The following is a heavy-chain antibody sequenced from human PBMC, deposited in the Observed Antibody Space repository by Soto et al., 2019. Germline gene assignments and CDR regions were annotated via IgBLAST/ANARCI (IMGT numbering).Heavy chain of an antibody. CDR3: ARGVGSGRDYGLDV. Sequence: QVQLQQWGAGLLKPSETLSLTCAVSGESFSDYFWSWIRQPPGKGLEWIGEIDQTGRTNYNPSIKSRVIMSVDTSNNQFSLNLSSVTAADTAMYYCARGVGSGRDYGLDVWGQGTTVTVS. D-gene: IGHD3-10*01. CDR1: GESFSDYF. V-gene: IGHV4-34*01. CDR2: IDQTGRT. J-gene: IGHJ6*02.